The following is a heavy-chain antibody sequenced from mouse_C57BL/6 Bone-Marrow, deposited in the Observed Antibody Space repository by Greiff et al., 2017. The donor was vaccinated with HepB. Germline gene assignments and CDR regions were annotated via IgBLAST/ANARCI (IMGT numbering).Heavy chain of an antibody. V-gene: IGHV1-61*01. CDR2: IYPSDSET. D-gene: IGHD2-4*01. Sequence: QVQQQQSGAELVRPGSSVKLSCKASGYTFTSYWMDWVKQRPGQGLEWIGNIYPSDSETHYNQKFKDKATLTVDKSSSTAYMQLSSLTSEDSAVYYCARDDYPSYYAMDYWGQGTSVTVSS. J-gene: IGHJ4*01. CDR3: ARDDYPSYYAMDY. CDR1: GYTFTSYW.